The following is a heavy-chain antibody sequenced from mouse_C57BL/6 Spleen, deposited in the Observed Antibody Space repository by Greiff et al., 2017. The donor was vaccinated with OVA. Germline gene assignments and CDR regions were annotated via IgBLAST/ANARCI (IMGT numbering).Heavy chain of an antibody. D-gene: IGHD3-2*02. J-gene: IGHJ4*01. V-gene: IGHV1-61*01. Sequence: QVQLQQPGAELVRPGSSVKLSCKASGYTFTSYWMDWVKQRPGQGLEWIGNIYPSDSETHYNQKFKDKATLTVDKSSSTAYMQLSSLTSEDSAVYYCARLKAQPYYYAMDYWGQGTSVTVSS. CDR2: IYPSDSET. CDR3: ARLKAQPYYYAMDY. CDR1: GYTFTSYW.